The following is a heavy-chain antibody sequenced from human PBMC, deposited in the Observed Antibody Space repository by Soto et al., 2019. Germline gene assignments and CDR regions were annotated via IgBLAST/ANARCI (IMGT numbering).Heavy chain of an antibody. Sequence: QLQLQESGPGLVKPSETLSLTCTVSGGSISSYYWTWIRQPPGKGLEWIGYIYYRGSTNYNPSLNSRVTISVDTSKNQFSLRLSSVTAADTAVYYCARRYGGNLDYWGQGTLVTVSS. CDR1: GGSISSYY. V-gene: IGHV4-59*08. CDR2: IYYRGST. D-gene: IGHD1-26*01. J-gene: IGHJ4*02. CDR3: ARRYGGNLDY.